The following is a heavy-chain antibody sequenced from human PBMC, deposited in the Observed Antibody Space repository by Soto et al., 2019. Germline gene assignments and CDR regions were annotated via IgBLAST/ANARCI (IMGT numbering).Heavy chain of an antibody. CDR1: GFTFSSYA. V-gene: IGHV3-30-3*01. J-gene: IGHJ4*02. Sequence: QVQLVESGGGVVQPGRSLRLSCAASGFTFSSYAMHWVRQAPGKGLEWVAVISYDGSNKYYADSVKGRFTISRDNSKNTLYLQMNSLRAEDTAVYYCARDPSSGWYYDYWGQGTLVTVSS. D-gene: IGHD6-19*01. CDR2: ISYDGSNK. CDR3: ARDPSSGWYYDY.